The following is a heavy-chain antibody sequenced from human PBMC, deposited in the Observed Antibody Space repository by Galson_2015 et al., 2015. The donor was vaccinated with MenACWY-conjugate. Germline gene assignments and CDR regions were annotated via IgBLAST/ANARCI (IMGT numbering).Heavy chain of an antibody. J-gene: IGHJ6*03. CDR2: INSDGSST. CDR1: GFTFSSSW. Sequence: SLRLSCAASGFTFSSSWMHWVRQAPGKGLVWVSRINSDGSSTSYADSVKGRFTISRDNSKNTLYLQMNSLRADDTAVHYCAKDWSVPYSTISYYFYMDVWGKGTTVTVSS. V-gene: IGHV3-74*01. D-gene: IGHD6-13*01. CDR3: AKDWSVPYSTISYYFYMDV.